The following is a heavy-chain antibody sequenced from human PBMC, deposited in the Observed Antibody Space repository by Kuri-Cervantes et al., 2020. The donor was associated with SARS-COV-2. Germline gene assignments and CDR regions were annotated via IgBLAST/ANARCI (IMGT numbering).Heavy chain of an antibody. CDR1: GFTFSSYS. D-gene: IGHD1-26*01. CDR2: IRSSSSYI. V-gene: IGHV3-21*01. CDR3: ASPPGAADGTYYYYSYGIDV. J-gene: IGHJ6*02. Sequence: ESLKIPCASSGFTFSSYSTNWVRQAPGKGLEWVSSIRSSSSYIYYADSVKGRFTITRDNAKNSLYLQMNSLRAEDTTVYYCASPPGAADGTYYYYSYGIDVWGQGTTVTVSS.